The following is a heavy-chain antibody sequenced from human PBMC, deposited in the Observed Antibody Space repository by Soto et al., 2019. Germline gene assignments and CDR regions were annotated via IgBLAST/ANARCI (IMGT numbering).Heavy chain of an antibody. V-gene: IGHV3-30-3*01. CDR3: ARDAIAAAGLSFDY. CDR1: GFTFSSYA. CDR2: ISYDGSNK. Sequence: GGSLRLSCADSGFTFSSYAMHWVRQAPGKGLEWVAVISYDGSNKYYADSVKGRFTISRDNSKNTLYLQMNSLRAEDTAVYYCARDAIAAAGLSFDYWGQGTLVTVSS. J-gene: IGHJ4*02. D-gene: IGHD6-13*01.